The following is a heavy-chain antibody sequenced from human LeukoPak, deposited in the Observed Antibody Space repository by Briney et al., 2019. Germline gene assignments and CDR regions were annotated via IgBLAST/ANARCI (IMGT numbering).Heavy chain of an antibody. CDR3: ARGARYFAY. Sequence: GGSLRLSCAASGFTFSSYGINWVRQAPGKGLEWVSYISSSSSTIYYADSVKGRFTISRDNAKNSLYLQMNSLRAADTAVYYCARGARYFAYWGQGTLVTVSS. CDR1: GFTFSSYG. CDR2: ISSSSSTI. J-gene: IGHJ4*02. V-gene: IGHV3-48*01.